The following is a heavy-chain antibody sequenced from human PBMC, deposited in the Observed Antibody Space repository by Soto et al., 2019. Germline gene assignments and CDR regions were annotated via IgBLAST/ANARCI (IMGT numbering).Heavy chain of an antibody. Sequence: PSETLSLTCTVSGGSISSSSYYWGWIRQPPGKGLEWIGSIYYSGSTYYNPSLKSRVTISVDTSKNQSSLKLSSVTAADTAVYYCARLTSLHVLRYFDFDYWGQGTLVTVSS. CDR2: IYYSGST. D-gene: IGHD3-9*01. CDR3: ARLTSLHVLRYFDFDY. V-gene: IGHV4-39*01. J-gene: IGHJ4*02. CDR1: GGSISSSSYY.